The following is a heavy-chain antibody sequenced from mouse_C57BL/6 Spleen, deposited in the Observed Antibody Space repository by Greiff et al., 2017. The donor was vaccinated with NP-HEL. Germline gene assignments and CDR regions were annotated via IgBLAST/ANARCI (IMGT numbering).Heavy chain of an antibody. V-gene: IGHV1-82*01. J-gene: IGHJ3*01. CDR2: IYPGDGDT. D-gene: IGHD2-3*01. CDR3: ASGSYDGYTGFAY. CDR1: GYAFSSSW. Sequence: VQLQQSGPELVKPGASVKISCKASGYAFSSSWMNWVKQRPGKGLEWIGRIYPGDGDTNYNGKFKGKATLTADKSSSTAYMQLSSLTSEDSAVYFCASGSYDGYTGFAYWGQGTLVTVSA.